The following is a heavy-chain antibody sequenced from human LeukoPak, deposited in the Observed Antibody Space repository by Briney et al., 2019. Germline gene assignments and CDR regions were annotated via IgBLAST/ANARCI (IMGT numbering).Heavy chain of an antibody. D-gene: IGHD5-12*01. Sequence: GGSLRLSCVASGFTFSSYAMTWVRQAPGKGLEWVSGITSSGASAYYAASVKGRFTVSRDNSENTLYLQINNLSAEDSGTYYCVKDEDLYSLTWYLFEDWGQGTLVTVSS. J-gene: IGHJ4*02. CDR2: ITSSGASA. V-gene: IGHV3-23*01. CDR3: VKDEDLYSLTWYLFED. CDR1: GFTFSSYA.